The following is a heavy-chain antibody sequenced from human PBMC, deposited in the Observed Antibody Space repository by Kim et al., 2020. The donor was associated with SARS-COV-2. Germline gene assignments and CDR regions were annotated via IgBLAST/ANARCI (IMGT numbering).Heavy chain of an antibody. CDR3: ARSPRVVYFDS. V-gene: IGHV4-31*03. D-gene: IGHD3-3*01. CDR1: GSSVNSSSHY. J-gene: IGHJ4*02. Sequence: SETLSLTCSVSGSSVNSSSHYWHWIRHLPGKDLEWIAYIYYGDKTYYNPSLKSRFSXSIEPSKNQFSLQLTSVTAADXXXYYXARSPRVVYFDSWXLGTLXXVXS. CDR2: IYYGDKT.